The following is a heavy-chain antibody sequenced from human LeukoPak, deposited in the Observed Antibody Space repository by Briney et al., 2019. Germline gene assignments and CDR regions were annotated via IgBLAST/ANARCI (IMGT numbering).Heavy chain of an antibody. D-gene: IGHD6-13*01. CDR1: GYSISSGYY. Sequence: SEALSLTCTVSGYSISSGYYWGWIRQPPGKGLEWIGSIYHSGSTYYNPSLKSRVTISVDTSKNQFSLKLSSVTAADTAVYYCARLHSSSWYYCDYWGQGTLVTVSS. V-gene: IGHV4-38-2*02. CDR2: IYHSGST. J-gene: IGHJ4*02. CDR3: ARLHSSSWYYCDY.